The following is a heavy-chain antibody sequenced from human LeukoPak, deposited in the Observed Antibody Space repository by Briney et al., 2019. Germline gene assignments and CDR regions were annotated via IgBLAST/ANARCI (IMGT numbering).Heavy chain of an antibody. J-gene: IGHJ5*02. CDR1: GGSISRGGEF. CDR3: ARGRQIVDVPAAIIAFDP. V-gene: IGHV4-30-2*01. CDR2: IYHSGST. D-gene: IGHD2-2*02. Sequence: SQTLSLTCAVSGGSISRGGEFWSWIRQPPGRGLEWIGHIYHSGSTYYNPSLKSRVSMSVDRSKNQFSLNLSSVTAADTAVYYCARGRQIVDVPAAIIAFDPWGQGTLVTVSS.